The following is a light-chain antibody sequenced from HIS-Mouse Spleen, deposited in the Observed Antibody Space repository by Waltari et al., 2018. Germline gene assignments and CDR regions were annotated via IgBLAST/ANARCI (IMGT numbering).Light chain of an antibody. Sequence: SYELTQPPPVSVSPGQTARITCSGDALPRKYAYWYQQKSGQDPVLVIHEDSKRPSGIPERFSGSSSGTMATLTISGAQVEDEADYYCYSTDSSGNHRVFGGGTKLTVL. CDR2: EDS. J-gene: IGLJ2*01. CDR1: ALPRKY. V-gene: IGLV3-10*01. CDR3: YSTDSSGNHRV.